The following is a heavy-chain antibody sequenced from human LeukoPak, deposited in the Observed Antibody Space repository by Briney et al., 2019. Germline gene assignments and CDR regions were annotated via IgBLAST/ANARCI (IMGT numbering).Heavy chain of an antibody. CDR2: IYYSGST. D-gene: IGHD3-22*01. J-gene: IGHJ4*02. CDR1: GGSISSYY. Sequence: SETLSLTCTVSGGSISSYYWSWIRQPPGKGLEWIGYIYYSGSTNYNPSLKSRVTISVDTPKNQFSLKLSSVTAADTAVYYCARGHDSSGYYDYWGQGTLVTVSS. CDR3: ARGHDSSGYYDY. V-gene: IGHV4-59*01.